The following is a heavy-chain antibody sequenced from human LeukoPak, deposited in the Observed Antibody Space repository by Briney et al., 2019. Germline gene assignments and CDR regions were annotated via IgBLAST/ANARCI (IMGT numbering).Heavy chain of an antibody. Sequence: SETLSLTCTVSGGSISSYYWSWIRQPPGKGLEWIGYIYYSGSTNYNPSLKSRVTISVDTSKNQFSLKLSSVTAADTAVYYCARGDIVVVVAASSTLRYNWFDPWGQGTLVTVSS. V-gene: IGHV4-59*12. CDR1: GGSISSYY. CDR2: IYYSGST. J-gene: IGHJ5*02. D-gene: IGHD2-15*01. CDR3: ARGDIVVVVAASSTLRYNWFDP.